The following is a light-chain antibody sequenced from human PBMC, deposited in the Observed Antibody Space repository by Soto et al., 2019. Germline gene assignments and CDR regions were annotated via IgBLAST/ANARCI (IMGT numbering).Light chain of an antibody. CDR3: LQYNYYPLT. V-gene: IGKV1-5*03. Sequence: DIQMTQSPSTLSASVGDRVTITCRASQSISPWLAWYQQKPGKAPRLLIYKASSLQSGVPSRFSGSGSGTEFTLTISSLQPDDFATYFCLQYNYYPLTFGGGTKVDNK. CDR1: QSISPW. CDR2: KAS. J-gene: IGKJ4*01.